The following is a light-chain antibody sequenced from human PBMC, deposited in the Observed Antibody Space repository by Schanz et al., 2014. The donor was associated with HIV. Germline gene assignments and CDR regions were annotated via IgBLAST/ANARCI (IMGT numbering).Light chain of an antibody. CDR1: SSDVGGYNY. Sequence: QSALTQPPSASGSPGQSVTISCTGTSSDVGGYNYVSWYQQHPGKAPKLMIYEVSERPSGVPDRFSGSKSGNTASLTVSGLQADDEADYYCSSYGASSTHVLFGGGTKLTVL. V-gene: IGLV2-8*01. CDR3: SSYGASSTHVL. J-gene: IGLJ2*01. CDR2: EVS.